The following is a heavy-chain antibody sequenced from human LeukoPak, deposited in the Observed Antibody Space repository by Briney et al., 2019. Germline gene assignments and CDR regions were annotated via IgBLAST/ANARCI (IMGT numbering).Heavy chain of an antibody. CDR3: AKTPGRRNMGETN. V-gene: IGHV3-23*01. CDR2: ISSSGGST. CDR1: GFTLSSYA. J-gene: IGHJ4*02. D-gene: IGHD3-16*01. Sequence: PGGSLRLSCAASGFTLSSYAMNWVRQAPGKGLEWVSGISSSGGSTYYADSVKGRFTISRDNSKNTLYLQMNSLRAEDTAVYYCAKTPGRRNMGETNWGQGTLVTVSS.